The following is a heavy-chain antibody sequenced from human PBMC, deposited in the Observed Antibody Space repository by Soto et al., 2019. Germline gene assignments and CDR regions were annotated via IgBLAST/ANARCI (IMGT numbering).Heavy chain of an antibody. D-gene: IGHD1-7*01. V-gene: IGHV1-18*04. Sequence: ASVKVSFKASGYTFTSYGISWLRQAPGQGLEWMGWISAYNGNTNYAQKLQGRVTMTTDTSTSTAYMELRSLRSDDTAVYYCARVAIKTGTTNYYYYGMDVWGQGTTVTVSS. CDR2: ISAYNGNT. CDR3: ARVAIKTGTTNYYYYGMDV. CDR1: GYTFTSYG. J-gene: IGHJ6*02.